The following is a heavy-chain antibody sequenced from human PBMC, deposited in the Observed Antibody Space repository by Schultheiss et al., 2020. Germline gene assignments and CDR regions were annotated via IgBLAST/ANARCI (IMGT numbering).Heavy chain of an antibody. J-gene: IGHJ6*02. CDR1: GGSFSGYY. V-gene: IGHV4-59*12. Sequence: SETLSLTCTVYGGSFSGYYWSWIRQPPGKGLEWIGYIYYSGSTNYNPSLKSRVTISVDTSKNQFSLKLSSVTAADTAVYYCARSGWFGNRDYGMDVWGQGTTVTVSS. D-gene: IGHD3-10*01. CDR2: IYYSGST. CDR3: ARSGWFGNRDYGMDV.